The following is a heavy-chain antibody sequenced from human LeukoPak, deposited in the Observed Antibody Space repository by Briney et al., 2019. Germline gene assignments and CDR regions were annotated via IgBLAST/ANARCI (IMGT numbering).Heavy chain of an antibody. CDR1: GYTFTGYY. V-gene: IGHV1-2*02. CDR3: ARDERRGYESVGYHYYFDY. Sequence: GASVKVSCKASGYTFTGYYMHWVRQAPGQGLEWMGWINPNSGGTNYAQKFQGRVTMTRDTSISTAYMELSRLRSDDTAVYYCARDERRGYESVGYHYYFDYWGQGTLVTVSS. CDR2: INPNSGGT. D-gene: IGHD5-12*01. J-gene: IGHJ4*02.